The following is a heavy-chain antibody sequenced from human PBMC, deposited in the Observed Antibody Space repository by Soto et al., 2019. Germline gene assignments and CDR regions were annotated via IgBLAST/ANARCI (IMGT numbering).Heavy chain of an antibody. J-gene: IGHJ6*02. CDR3: AKDSTSGFGVVTPYYYYYGMDV. CDR2: ISGSGGRT. Sequence: GGSLRLSCAASGFTFSSYAMSWVRQAPGKGLEWVSAISGSGGRTYYADSVNGRFTISRDNSKNTRYLQMNSLRAEDTAVYYCAKDSTSGFGVVTPYYYYYGMDVWGQGTTVTVAS. D-gene: IGHD3-3*01. V-gene: IGHV3-23*01. CDR1: GFTFSSYA.